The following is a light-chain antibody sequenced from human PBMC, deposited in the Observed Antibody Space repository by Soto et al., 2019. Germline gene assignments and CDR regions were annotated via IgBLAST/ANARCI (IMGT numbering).Light chain of an antibody. J-gene: IGLJ2*01. CDR2: LDSDGSH. Sequence: QLVLTQSPSASASLGASVKLTCTLSGGHSSYAIAWHQQQPGKGPRSLMKLDSDGSHNKGDGIPDRFSGSSSGAERYLTISSLQSEDEADYYCQTWGSGIPVVFGGGTKLTVL. CDR1: GGHSSYA. V-gene: IGLV4-69*01. CDR3: QTWGSGIPVV.